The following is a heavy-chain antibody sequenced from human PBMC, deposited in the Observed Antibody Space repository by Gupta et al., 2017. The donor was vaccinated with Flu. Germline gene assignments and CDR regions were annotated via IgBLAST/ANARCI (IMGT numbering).Heavy chain of an antibody. V-gene: IGHV3-23*01. J-gene: IGHJ4*02. Sequence: FSSYAMSWVRQAPGKGLEWVSAISGSGGSTYYADSVKGRFTISRDNSKNTLYLQMNSLRAEDTAVYYCAKAVRIAAPFDYWGQGTLVTVSS. CDR3: AKAVRIAAPFDY. CDR2: ISGSGGST. CDR1: FSSYA. D-gene: IGHD6-13*01.